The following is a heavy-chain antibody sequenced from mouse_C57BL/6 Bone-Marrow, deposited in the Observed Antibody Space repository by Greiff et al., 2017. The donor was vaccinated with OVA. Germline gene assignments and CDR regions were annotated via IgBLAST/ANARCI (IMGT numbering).Heavy chain of an antibody. D-gene: IGHD2-1*01. CDR1: GYTFTDYD. CDR2: INPNNGGT. Sequence: EVQVVESGPELVKPGASVKIPCKASGYTFTDYDMDWVKQSHGKSLEWIGDINPNNGGTIYNQKFKGKATLTVDKSSSTAYMELRSLTSEDTAVYYCARGGYYGNYGWYFDVWGTGTTVTVSS. V-gene: IGHV1-18*01. CDR3: ARGGYYGNYGWYFDV. J-gene: IGHJ1*03.